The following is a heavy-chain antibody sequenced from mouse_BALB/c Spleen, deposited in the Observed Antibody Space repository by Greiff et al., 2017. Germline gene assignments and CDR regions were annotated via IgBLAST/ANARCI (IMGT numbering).Heavy chain of an antibody. CDR1: GFTFSSFG. V-gene: IGHV5-17*02. Sequence: EVKVEESGGGLVQPGGSRKLSCAASGFTFSSFGMHWVRQAPEKGLEWVAYISSGSSTIYYADTVTGRFTISRENAKNTLYLEMSSLRSEDTAMYYCARDGGLRRGYYFDYWGQGTTLTVSS. D-gene: IGHD2-4*01. CDR2: ISSGSSTI. J-gene: IGHJ2*01. CDR3: ARDGGLRRGYYFDY.